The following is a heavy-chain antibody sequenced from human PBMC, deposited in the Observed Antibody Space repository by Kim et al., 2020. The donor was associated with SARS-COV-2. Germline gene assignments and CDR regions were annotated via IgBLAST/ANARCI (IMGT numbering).Heavy chain of an antibody. V-gene: IGHV4-34*01. D-gene: IGHD3-10*01. CDR2: INHSGST. CDR3: ARGRSFVLLWFGDKRSPHNWFDP. J-gene: IGHJ5*02. CDR1: GGSFSGYY. Sequence: SETLSLTCAVYGGSFSGYYWSWIRQPPGKGLEWIGEINHSGSTNYNPSLKSRVTISVDTSKNQFSLKLSSVTAADTAVYYCARGRSFVLLWFGDKRSPHNWFDPWGQGTLVTVSS.